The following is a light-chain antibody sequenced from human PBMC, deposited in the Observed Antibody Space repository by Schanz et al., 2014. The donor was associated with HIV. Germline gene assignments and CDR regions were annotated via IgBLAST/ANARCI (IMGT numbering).Light chain of an antibody. CDR2: EAS. V-gene: IGKV1-5*03. Sequence: DIQMTQSPSTLSASVGDRITITCRASQSISGWLAWYQQKPGEAPNLLISEASTLKSGVPSRFSGSGSGTHFTLTITSLQFDDFATYYCQQSYSATPYTFGQGTRLEIK. CDR3: QQSYSATPYT. CDR1: QSISGW. J-gene: IGKJ2*01.